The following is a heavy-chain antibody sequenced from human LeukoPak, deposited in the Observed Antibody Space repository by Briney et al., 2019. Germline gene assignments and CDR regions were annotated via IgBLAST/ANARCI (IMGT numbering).Heavy chain of an antibody. CDR1: GFTFRTSG. D-gene: IGHD1-20*01. J-gene: IGHJ5*02. Sequence: PGGSLRLSCAASGFTFRTSGMNWVRQAPGKGLEWVSFISSSGGSTYYADSVKGRFTISRDNAKSSLYLQMNSLRAEDTAVYYCARTAITGTMGLFDPWGQGTLVTVSS. CDR2: ISSSGGST. V-gene: IGHV3-48*01. CDR3: ARTAITGTMGLFDP.